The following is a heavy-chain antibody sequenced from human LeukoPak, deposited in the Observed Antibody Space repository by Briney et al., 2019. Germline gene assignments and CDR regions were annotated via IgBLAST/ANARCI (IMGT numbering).Heavy chain of an antibody. CDR3: ARGGSSDDYVWGSYRWEYYFDY. V-gene: IGHV1-8*03. D-gene: IGHD3-16*02. CDR2: MNPNSGNT. Sequence: GASVRVSCKASGYTFTSYDINWVRQATGQGLEWMGWMNPNSGNTGYAQKFQGRVTITRNTSISTAYMELSSPRSEDTAVYYCARGGSSDDYVWGSYRWEYYFDYWGQGTLVTVSS. CDR1: GYTFTSYD. J-gene: IGHJ4*02.